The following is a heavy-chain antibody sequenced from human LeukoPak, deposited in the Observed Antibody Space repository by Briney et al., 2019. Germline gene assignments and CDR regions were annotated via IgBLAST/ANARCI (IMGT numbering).Heavy chain of an antibody. CDR1: GFTFSSYG. CDR3: ARSARGVSGFYFDY. Sequence: GGSLRLSCAASGFTFSSYGMHWVRQAPGKGLEWVAFIRYDGSNKYYADSVKGRLTISRDNAKNSLYLQMNSLRAEDTALYYCARSARGVSGFYFDYWGQGTLVTVSS. CDR2: IRYDGSNK. D-gene: IGHD3-10*01. V-gene: IGHV3-30*02. J-gene: IGHJ4*02.